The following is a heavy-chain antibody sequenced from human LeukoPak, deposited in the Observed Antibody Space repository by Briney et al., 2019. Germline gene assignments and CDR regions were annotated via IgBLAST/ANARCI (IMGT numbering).Heavy chain of an antibody. J-gene: IGHJ4*02. CDR1: GVSISGRY. V-gene: IGHV4-59*11. Sequence: PETLSLTCTVSGVSISGRYWGWIRQPPGKGLEWIGYINYSGSTDYNPSLKSRVTISLDTSKNQFSLKLSSVTAADTAVYYCARDAGGGPFFDYWGQGTLVTVSS. CDR3: ARDAGGGPFFDY. D-gene: IGHD2-15*01. CDR2: INYSGST.